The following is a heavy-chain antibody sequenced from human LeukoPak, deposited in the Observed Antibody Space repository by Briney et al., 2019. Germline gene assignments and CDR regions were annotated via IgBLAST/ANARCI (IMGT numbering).Heavy chain of an antibody. Sequence: PSETLSLTCTVSSGSLINYYWSWIRQPPGKGLEWIGYIFYNGVTYYNPSLKSRVTISVDTSKNQFSLQLNSVTPEDTAVYYCARDFWLDNWNDGLNWFDPWGQGTLVTVSS. CDR1: SGSLINYY. V-gene: IGHV4-59*12. D-gene: IGHD1-1*01. CDR2: IFYNGVT. J-gene: IGHJ5*02. CDR3: ARDFWLDNWNDGLNWFDP.